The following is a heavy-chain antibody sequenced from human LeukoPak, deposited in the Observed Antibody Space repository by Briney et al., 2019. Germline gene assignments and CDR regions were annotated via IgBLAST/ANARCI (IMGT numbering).Heavy chain of an antibody. CDR3: ARAYYYDSSGYYGAYFDY. CDR2: INWNGGST. V-gene: IGHV3-20*04. CDR1: GFTFDDYG. J-gene: IGHJ4*02. D-gene: IGHD3-22*01. Sequence: PGGSLRLSCAASGFTFDDYGMSWVRQAPGKGLEWVSGINWNGGSTVYADSVKGRFTISRDNAKNSLYLQMNSLRAEDTALYYCARAYYYDSSGYYGAYFDYWGQGTLVTVSS.